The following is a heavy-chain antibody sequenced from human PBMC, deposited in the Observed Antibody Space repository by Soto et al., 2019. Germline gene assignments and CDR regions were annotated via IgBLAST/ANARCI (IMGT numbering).Heavy chain of an antibody. CDR1: GYSFIDYC. D-gene: IGHD3-9*01. Sequence: QVQLVQSGAEVKKPGASVKVSCEASGYSFIDYCIHWVRQAPGQGFEWMGRISPKSGCTHYAQKFEGRVTMTWDPPLNTAYMELGTRKSDDTAVYYCARPPGYISDWYYFDLWGQGTRVTVSS. CDR3: ARPPGYISDWYYFDL. CDR2: ISPKSGCT. J-gene: IGHJ4*02. V-gene: IGHV1-2*02.